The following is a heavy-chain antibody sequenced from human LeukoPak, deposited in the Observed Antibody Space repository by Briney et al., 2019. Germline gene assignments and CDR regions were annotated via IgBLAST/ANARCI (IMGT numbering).Heavy chain of an antibody. D-gene: IGHD3-3*01. Sequence: PSETLSLTCAVYGGSFSGYYWSWIRQPPGKGLEWIGEINHSGSTNYNPSLKSRVTISVDTSKNQYSLKLSSVTAADTAVYYCARGCYDFWSGNAFDIWGQGTMVTVSS. CDR1: GGSFSGYY. CDR2: INHSGST. J-gene: IGHJ3*02. CDR3: ARGCYDFWSGNAFDI. V-gene: IGHV4-34*01.